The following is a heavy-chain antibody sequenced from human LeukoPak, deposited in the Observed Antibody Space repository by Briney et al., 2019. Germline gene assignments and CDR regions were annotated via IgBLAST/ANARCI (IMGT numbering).Heavy chain of an antibody. CDR3: AGGMRDYSIDVGPVEMAPTAIDY. Sequence: PSQTLSLTCTVSGGSISSGDYYWRWIRQPPGKGLERIVEINHSGSTNYNPSLKSRVTISVDTSKNQSSLKLSSVAAADTAVYYCAGGMRDYSIDVGPVEMAPTAIDYWGQGTLVTVYS. V-gene: IGHV4-30-4*08. J-gene: IGHJ4*02. CDR1: GGSISSGDYY. D-gene: IGHD5-24*01. CDR2: INHSGST.